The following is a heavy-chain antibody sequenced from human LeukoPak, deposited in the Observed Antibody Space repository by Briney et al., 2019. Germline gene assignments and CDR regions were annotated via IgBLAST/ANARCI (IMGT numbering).Heavy chain of an antibody. Sequence: GESLKISCKGSGYSFTSYWIGWVRQMPGKGLEWMGVIYPGDSDTRYSPSFQGQVTISADKSISTAYLQWSSLKASDTAMYYCARDGDSSSSVGQHYYYYMDVWGKGTTVTVSS. V-gene: IGHV5-51*01. D-gene: IGHD6-6*01. CDR3: ARDGDSSSSVGQHYYYYMDV. CDR2: IYPGDSDT. CDR1: GYSFTSYW. J-gene: IGHJ6*03.